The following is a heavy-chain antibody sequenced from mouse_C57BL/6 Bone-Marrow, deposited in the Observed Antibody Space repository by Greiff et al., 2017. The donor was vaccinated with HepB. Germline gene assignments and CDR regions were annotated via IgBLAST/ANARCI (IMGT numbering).Heavy chain of an antibody. D-gene: IGHD1-1*01. CDR3: ARVYYGSSYGYFDV. J-gene: IGHJ1*03. CDR1: GFTFSSYA. CDR2: ISDGGSYT. Sequence: EVKVVESGGGLVKPGGSLKLSCAASGFTFSSYAMSWVRQTPEKRLEWVATISDGGSYTYYPDNVKGRFTISRDNAKNNLYLHMSHLKSEDTAMYYCARVYYGSSYGYFDVWGTGTTVTVSS. V-gene: IGHV5-4*03.